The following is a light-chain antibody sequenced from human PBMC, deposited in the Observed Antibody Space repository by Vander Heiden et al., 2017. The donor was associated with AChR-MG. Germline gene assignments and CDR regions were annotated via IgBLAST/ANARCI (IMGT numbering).Light chain of an antibody. CDR2: AAS. Sequence: DIQMTQSPSSLSASVGDRVTITCRASQSISSYLNWYQQKPGKAPKLLIYAASSLQSGVPSRFSGSGSGTDFTLTISRLQPEDFATYVSQQGYSLTFGHGTKVDIK. J-gene: IGKJ3*01. CDR3: QQGYSLT. CDR1: QSISSY. V-gene: IGKV1-39*01.